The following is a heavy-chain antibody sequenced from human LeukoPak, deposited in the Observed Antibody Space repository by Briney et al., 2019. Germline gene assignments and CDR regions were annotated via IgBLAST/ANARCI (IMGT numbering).Heavy chain of an antibody. CDR3: ASGTTVTTYYYYGMDV. CDR2: IIPILGIA. J-gene: IGHJ6*02. Sequence: SVKVSCKASGGTFSSYAISWVRQAPGQGLEWMGRIIPILGIANYAQKFQGRVTITADKSTSTACMELSSLRSEDTAVYYCASGTTVTTYYYYGMDVWGQGTTVTVSS. V-gene: IGHV1-69*04. CDR1: GGTFSSYA. D-gene: IGHD4-17*01.